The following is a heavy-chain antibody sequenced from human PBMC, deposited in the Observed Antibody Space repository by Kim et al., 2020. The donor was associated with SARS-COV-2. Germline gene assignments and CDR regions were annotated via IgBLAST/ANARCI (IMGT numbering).Heavy chain of an antibody. Sequence: SETLSLTCTVSGGSISSSSYYWGWIRQPPGKGLEWIGSIYYSGSTYYNPSLKSRVTISVDTSKNQFSLKLSSVTAADTAVYYCAGRIPILTMIVVGLHHHDAFDIWGQGTMVTVSS. J-gene: IGHJ3*02. D-gene: IGHD3-22*01. CDR3: AGRIPILTMIVVGLHHHDAFDI. CDR2: IYYSGST. V-gene: IGHV4-39*01. CDR1: GGSISSSSYY.